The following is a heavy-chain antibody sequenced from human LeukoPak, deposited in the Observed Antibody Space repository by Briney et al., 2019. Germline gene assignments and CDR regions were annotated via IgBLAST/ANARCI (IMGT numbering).Heavy chain of an antibody. Sequence: ASVKVSCKASGYTFTGYYMHWVRQAPGQGLEWMGWINPNSGGTNYAQKFQGRVTMTRDTSISTACMELSRLRSDDTAVYYCARAITMVRGYYYYGMDVWGQGTTVTVSS. CDR1: GYTFTGYY. D-gene: IGHD3-10*01. V-gene: IGHV1-2*02. CDR3: ARAITMVRGYYYYGMDV. CDR2: INPNSGGT. J-gene: IGHJ6*02.